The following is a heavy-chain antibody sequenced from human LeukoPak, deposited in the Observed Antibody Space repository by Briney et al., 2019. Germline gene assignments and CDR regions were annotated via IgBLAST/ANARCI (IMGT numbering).Heavy chain of an antibody. CDR3: AKGAAYTSLDI. CDR1: GFTFSSYG. V-gene: IGHV3-30*02. Sequence: GGSLRLSCAASGFTFSSYGMHWVRQAPGKGLEWVAVIWYGGSNKYYADSVRGRFTISRDTSTNTLYLEMNSLRSEDTAVYYCAKGAAYTSLDIWGHGTMVTVSS. D-gene: IGHD6-25*01. J-gene: IGHJ3*02. CDR2: IWYGGSNK.